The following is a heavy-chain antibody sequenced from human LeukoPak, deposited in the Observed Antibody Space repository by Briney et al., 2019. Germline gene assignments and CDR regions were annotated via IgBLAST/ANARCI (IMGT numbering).Heavy chain of an antibody. V-gene: IGHV1-2*05. CDR3: ATPQGLHWEPERYAFYS. Sequence: GPSVKVSCKASGYTFTGYYLQWVRQAPGQGVEWMGRINPNTVGTNYTQKFQGRVTLTRHTSLRTDHMELCGLRSQNTGVYYSATPQGLHWEPERYAFYSWGQGTMVTVSS. CDR2: INPNTVGT. D-gene: IGHD1-26*01. J-gene: IGHJ3*02. CDR1: GYTFTGYY.